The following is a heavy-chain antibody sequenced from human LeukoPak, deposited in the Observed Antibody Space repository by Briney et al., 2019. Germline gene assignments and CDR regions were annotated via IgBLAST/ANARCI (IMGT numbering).Heavy chain of an antibody. CDR1: GFAFSNYW. Sequence: GGSLRLSCAASGFAFSNYWMSWIRQAPGKGLEWVSYISSSGSTIYYADSVKGRFTISRDNAKNSLYLQMNSLRAEDTAVYYCASSVAAFSWFDPWGQGTLVTVSS. V-gene: IGHV3-11*01. CDR3: ASSVAAFSWFDP. D-gene: IGHD6-19*01. CDR2: ISSSGSTI. J-gene: IGHJ5*02.